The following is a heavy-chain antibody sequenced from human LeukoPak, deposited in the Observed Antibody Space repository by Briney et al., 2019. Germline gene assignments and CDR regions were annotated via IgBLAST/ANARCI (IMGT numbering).Heavy chain of an antibody. D-gene: IGHD1-26*01. CDR2: IWYDGSNK. J-gene: IGHJ3*02. V-gene: IGHV3-33*01. CDR3: ARDQIEVGAPDAFDI. CDR1: GFTFSNYG. Sequence: GGSLRFSCAASGFTFSNYGIHWVRQAPGKGLEGGAVIWYDGSNKYYADSVKGRFTISRDNSKSTLYLQMNSLRAEDTAVYYCARDQIEVGAPDAFDIWGQGTMVTVSS.